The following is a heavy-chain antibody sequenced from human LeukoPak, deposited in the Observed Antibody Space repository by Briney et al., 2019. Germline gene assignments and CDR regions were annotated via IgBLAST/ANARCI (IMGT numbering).Heavy chain of an antibody. CDR2: IDSSGGYM. CDR1: GFTFNTYS. CDR3: LRGDRRDY. Sequence: GGSLRLSCEASGFTFNTYSMNWARQAPGKGLEWVSSIDSSGGYMFYADSVKGRFIIPRDNAKDSLYLQMNSLRVEDTAVYYCLRGDRRDYWGQGTLVTVSS. J-gene: IGHJ4*02. V-gene: IGHV3-21*06.